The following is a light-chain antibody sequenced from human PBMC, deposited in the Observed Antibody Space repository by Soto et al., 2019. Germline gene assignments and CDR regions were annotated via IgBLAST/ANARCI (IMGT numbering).Light chain of an antibody. V-gene: IGKV1-39*01. Sequence: DIQMTQSPSSLSASVGDRVTITCRASQGVSTYLIWYQQRQGRAPKLLIYAASYLLSGVPSRFSGSGSGTNFTLTISSLQPEDFATYYCQQSYRTPHTFGQGTKLETK. CDR2: AAS. J-gene: IGKJ2*01. CDR3: QQSYRTPHT. CDR1: QGVSTY.